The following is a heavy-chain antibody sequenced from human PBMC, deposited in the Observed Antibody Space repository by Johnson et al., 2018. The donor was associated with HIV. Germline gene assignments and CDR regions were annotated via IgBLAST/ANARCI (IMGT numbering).Heavy chain of an antibody. J-gene: IGHJ3*02. V-gene: IGHV3-30*03. D-gene: IGHD1-1*01. Sequence: QVQLVESGGGLVQPGGSLRLSCAASGFTFSGYGMHWVRQAPGKGLEWVAVISYDGSNKYYGDSVKGRFTISRDNSKNTLYLQMKSLRAEATAVYYCARDTKVPRYNWNDGGFDMWGQGTKVTVSS. CDR1: GFTFSGYG. CDR3: ARDTKVPRYNWNDGGFDM. CDR2: ISYDGSNK.